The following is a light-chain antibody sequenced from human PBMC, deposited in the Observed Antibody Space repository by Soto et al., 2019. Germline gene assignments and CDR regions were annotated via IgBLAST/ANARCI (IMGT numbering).Light chain of an antibody. CDR2: DAS. J-gene: IGKJ5*01. V-gene: IGKV3-11*01. Sequence: EIVLTQSPATLSLSPGERATLSCRASQSVSRYLAWYQQKPGQAPRLLIYDASKRATGTPARFSGSGSGTDFTIPISSIENEDFAVYYCQQRSSWPITFGQGTRLESK. CDR1: QSVSRY. CDR3: QQRSSWPIT.